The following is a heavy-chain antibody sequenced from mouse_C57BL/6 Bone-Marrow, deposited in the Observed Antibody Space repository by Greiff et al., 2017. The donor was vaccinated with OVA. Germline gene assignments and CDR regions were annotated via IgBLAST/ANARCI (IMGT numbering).Heavy chain of an antibody. CDR3: ARKGTTVFDY. CDR2: IYPRSGNT. J-gene: IGHJ2*01. CDR1: DYTFTSYG. D-gene: IGHD1-1*01. Sequence: QVQLQQSGAELARPGASVKLSCKASDYTFTSYGISWVKQRPGQGLEWIGEIYPRSGNTYYNEKFKGKATLTADKSSSTAYMELRSLTSEDSAVYFCARKGTTVFDYWGQGTTLTVSS. V-gene: IGHV1-81*01.